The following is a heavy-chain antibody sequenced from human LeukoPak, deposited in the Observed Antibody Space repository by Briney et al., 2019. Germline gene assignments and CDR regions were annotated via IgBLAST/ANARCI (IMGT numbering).Heavy chain of an antibody. D-gene: IGHD3-10*01. CDR2: MNPNSGNT. CDR1: GYTFTSYD. V-gene: IGHV1-8*01. CDR3: ARRTGYYYYMDV. J-gene: IGHJ6*03. Sequence: ASVKVSCKASGYTFTSYDINWVRQAPGQGLEWMGWMNPNSGNTGYAQKFQGRVTMTRNTSISTAYMELSSLRSEDTAVYYCARRTGYYYYMDVWGKGTTVTVSS.